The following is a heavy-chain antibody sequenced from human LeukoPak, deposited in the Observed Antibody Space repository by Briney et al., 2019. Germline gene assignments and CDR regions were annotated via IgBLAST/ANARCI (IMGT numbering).Heavy chain of an antibody. CDR2: IYYSGST. Sequence: SETLSLTCTVSGGSISSGGYSWSWIRQPPGKGLEWIGYIYYSGSTNYNPSLKSRVTISVDTSKNQFSLKLSSVTAADTAVYYCARHSVAGTNWFDPWGQGTLVTVSS. V-gene: IGHV4-61*08. CDR1: GGSISSGGYS. CDR3: ARHSVAGTNWFDP. D-gene: IGHD6-19*01. J-gene: IGHJ5*02.